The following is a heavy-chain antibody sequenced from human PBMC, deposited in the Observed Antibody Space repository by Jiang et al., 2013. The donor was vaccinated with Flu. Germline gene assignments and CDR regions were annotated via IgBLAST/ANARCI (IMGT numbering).Heavy chain of an antibody. D-gene: IGHD6-13*01. CDR1: GDSVSSNSAA. CDR3: ARDREWKQQLIGAFDI. V-gene: IGHV6-1*01. Sequence: QTLSLTCAISGDSVSSNSAAWNWIRQSPSRGLEWLGRTYYRSKWYNDYAVSVKSRITINPDTSKNQFSLQLNSVTPEDTAVYYCARDREWKQQLIGAFDIWGQGTMVTVSS. CDR2: TYYRSKWYN. J-gene: IGHJ3*02.